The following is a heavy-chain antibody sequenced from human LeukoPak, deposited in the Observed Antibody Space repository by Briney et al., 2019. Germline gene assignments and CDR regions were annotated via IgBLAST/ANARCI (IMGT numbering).Heavy chain of an antibody. CDR3: AGVGDGSGSYYPYYYYYGMDV. CDR2: ISSSSSYI. J-gene: IGHJ6*04. D-gene: IGHD3-10*01. V-gene: IGHV3-21*01. Sequence: KPGGSLRLSCAASGFTFSSYSMNWVRQAPGKGLEWVSSISSSSSYIYYADSVKGRFTISRDNAENSLYLQMNSLRAEDTAVYYCAGVGDGSGSYYPYYYYYGMDVWGKGTTVTVSS. CDR1: GFTFSSYS.